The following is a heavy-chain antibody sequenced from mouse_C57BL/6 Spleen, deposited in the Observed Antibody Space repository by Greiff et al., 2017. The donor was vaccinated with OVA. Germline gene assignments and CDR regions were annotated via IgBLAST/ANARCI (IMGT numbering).Heavy chain of an antibody. J-gene: IGHJ1*03. V-gene: IGHV1-53*01. Sequence: QVQLQQPGTELVKPGASVKLSCKASGYTFTSYWMHWVKQRPGQGLEWIGNINPSNGGTNYNEKFKSKATLTVDKSSSTAYMQLSSLTSEDSAVYYCARSMVTTGYWYFDVWGTGTTVTVSS. D-gene: IGHD2-2*01. CDR1: GYTFTSYW. CDR3: ARSMVTTGYWYFDV. CDR2: INPSNGGT.